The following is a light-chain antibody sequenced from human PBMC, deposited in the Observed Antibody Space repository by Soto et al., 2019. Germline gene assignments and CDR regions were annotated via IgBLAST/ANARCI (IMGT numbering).Light chain of an antibody. J-gene: IGKJ2*01. CDR1: QSVSSN. V-gene: IGKV3-15*01. CDR3: QQYNNWPPAYT. Sequence: EIVMTQSPATLSVSPGERATLSCRASQSVSSNLAWYQQKPGQAPRLLIYGASTRATGIPARFSGSGSGTEFTLTISSLHSEYFAVYYCQQYNNWPPAYTFGQGTKLEIK. CDR2: GAS.